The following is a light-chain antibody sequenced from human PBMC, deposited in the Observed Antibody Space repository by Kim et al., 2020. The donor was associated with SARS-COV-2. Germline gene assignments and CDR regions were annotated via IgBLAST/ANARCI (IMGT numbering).Light chain of an antibody. CDR3: AAWGDSLNGLYV. CDR1: SSNIGSNT. J-gene: IGLJ1*01. Sequence: QSVLTQPPSASGTPGQRVTISCSGSSSNIGSNTVNWYQQLPGTAPKFLIYSNNQRPSGVPDRFSGSKSGTSASLAISGLQSEDEAEYYCAAWGDSLNGLYVFGTGTKVTVL. V-gene: IGLV1-44*01. CDR2: SNN.